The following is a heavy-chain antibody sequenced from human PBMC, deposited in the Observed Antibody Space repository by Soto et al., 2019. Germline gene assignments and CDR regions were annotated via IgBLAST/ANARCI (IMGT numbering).Heavy chain of an antibody. CDR2: IYYRGNA. CDR3: ARLEGLATISYYFDF. V-gene: IGHV4-39*01. CDR1: DDSITSDKFY. D-gene: IGHD3-3*01. J-gene: IGHJ4*02. Sequence: HLQLQESGPGLVKPSETLSLMCSVSDDSITSDKFYWGWIRQPPGKGLEWIGSIYYRGNAYYNPSLQTRVTISLDKSKSQFSLKLNSVTAADSAVYFCARLEGLATISYYFDFWGPGALVTVSS.